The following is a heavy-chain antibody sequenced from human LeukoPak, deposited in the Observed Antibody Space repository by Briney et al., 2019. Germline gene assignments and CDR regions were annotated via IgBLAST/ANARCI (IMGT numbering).Heavy chain of an antibody. V-gene: IGHV4-38-2*01. J-gene: IGHJ4*02. CDR2: IYHSGST. CDR3: ARPVQSGYDYDY. CDR1: GYSISSGYY. Sequence: PSETLSLTCAVSGYSISSGYYWGWIRRPPGKGLEWIGSIYHSGSTYYNPSLKSRVTISVDTSKNQFSLKLSSVTAADTAVYYCARPVQSGYDYDYWGQGTLVTVSS. D-gene: IGHD5-12*01.